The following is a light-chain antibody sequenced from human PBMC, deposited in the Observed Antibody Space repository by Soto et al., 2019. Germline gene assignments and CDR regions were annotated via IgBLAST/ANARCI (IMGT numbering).Light chain of an antibody. V-gene: IGKV1-33*01. CDR2: DAS. J-gene: IGKJ1*01. Sequence: IQMTQSPSSLSASVGGRVTITCQASLDINNYLNWYQQKPGKAPKLLIYDASNLETGVPSRFSGSGSGTDFTFTISSLQPEDIATYYCQQYDNLPWTFGQGTKVDI. CDR1: LDINNY. CDR3: QQYDNLPWT.